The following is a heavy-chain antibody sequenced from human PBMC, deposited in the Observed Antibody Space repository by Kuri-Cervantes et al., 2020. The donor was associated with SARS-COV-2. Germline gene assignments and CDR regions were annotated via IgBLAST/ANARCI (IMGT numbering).Heavy chain of an antibody. D-gene: IGHD5-18*01. Sequence: SQTLSLTCAVYGGSFSDYSWSWIRQPPGKGLEWIGEINHSGSTYYNPSLKSRVTISVDTSKNQFSLKLSSVTAADTAVYYCARDANTADPHAFDIWGQGTMVTVSS. J-gene: IGHJ3*02. CDR2: INHSGST. CDR1: GGSFSDYS. CDR3: ARDANTADPHAFDI. V-gene: IGHV4-34*01.